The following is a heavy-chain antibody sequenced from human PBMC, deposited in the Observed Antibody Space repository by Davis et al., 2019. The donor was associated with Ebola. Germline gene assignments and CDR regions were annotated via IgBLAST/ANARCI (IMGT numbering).Heavy chain of an antibody. CDR3: ASTALPYYYYGMDV. CDR2: INSDGSSI. V-gene: IGHV3-74*01. Sequence: HTGGSLRLSCAASGFTFSSYWMHWVRQAPGKGLVWVSRINSDGSSISYADSVKGRFTISRDNAKNTLYLQMNSLRAEDTAAYYCASTALPYYYYGMDVWGQGTTVTVSS. D-gene: IGHD2-21*02. J-gene: IGHJ6*02. CDR1: GFTFSSYW.